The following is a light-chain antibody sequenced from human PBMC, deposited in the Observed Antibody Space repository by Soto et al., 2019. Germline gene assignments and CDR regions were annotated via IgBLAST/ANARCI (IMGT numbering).Light chain of an antibody. J-gene: IGLJ2*01. CDR2: EVY. CDR1: SSDVGGYHF. CDR3: SSYAGTKNFVV. Sequence: QSVLTQPPSASGPPGQSVTISCTGTSSDVGGYHFVSWYQQHPGKAPKLLIYEVYKRSSGVPDRFSGSKSGNTASLTVSGLQAEDEADYHCSSYAGTKNFVVFGGGTKVTVL. V-gene: IGLV2-8*01.